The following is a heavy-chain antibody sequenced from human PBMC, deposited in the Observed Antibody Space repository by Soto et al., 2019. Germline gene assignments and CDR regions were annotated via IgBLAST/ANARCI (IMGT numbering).Heavy chain of an antibody. V-gene: IGHV3-33*01. CDR3: ASALETRDY. CDR1: GFTFSNYG. CDR2: IWYDGSNK. Sequence: QVQLVESGGGVVQPGRSLRVSCVASGFTFSNYGMHWVRQAPGKGPEWVAVIWYDGSNKDYADSVKGRFTISRDNSRNTLYLQMNSLRAEDTAVYYCASALETRDYWGQGTLVTVSS. J-gene: IGHJ4*02.